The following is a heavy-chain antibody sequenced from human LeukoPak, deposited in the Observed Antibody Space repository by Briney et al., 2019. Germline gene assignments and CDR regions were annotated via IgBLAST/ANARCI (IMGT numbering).Heavy chain of an antibody. Sequence: GESLEISCQGSGCIFTSYWIGWVRKLHGKGLGWMGIIYPGDSDTSYSPSFQGQVTISADKSISTAYLQWSSLKASDTAMYYCARDSRDGYNYFEHWGQGTLVTVSS. V-gene: IGHV5-51*01. D-gene: IGHD5-24*01. CDR3: ARDSRDGYNYFEH. CDR1: GCIFTSYW. J-gene: IGHJ4*02. CDR2: IYPGDSDT.